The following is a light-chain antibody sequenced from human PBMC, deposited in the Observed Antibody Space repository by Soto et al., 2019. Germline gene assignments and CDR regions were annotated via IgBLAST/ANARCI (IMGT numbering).Light chain of an antibody. Sequence: SYELTQPSSVSVSPGQTARITCSGDVLAKKYARWFQQKPGQAPVLVIYKDSKRPPGIPERFSGSSSGTTVTLTISGAQVEDEADYYCYSAADNRGVFGGGTKLTVL. CDR2: KDS. J-gene: IGLJ2*01. CDR3: YSAADNRGV. V-gene: IGLV3-27*01. CDR1: VLAKKY.